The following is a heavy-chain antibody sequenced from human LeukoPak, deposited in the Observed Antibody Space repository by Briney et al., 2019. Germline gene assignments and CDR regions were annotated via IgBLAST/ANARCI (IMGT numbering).Heavy chain of an antibody. CDR1: GLSFSNYW. D-gene: IGHD3-10*02. CDR2: TNLHGTAV. J-gene: IGHJ4*02. CDR3: ASAYTYVRLGDH. V-gene: IGHV3-74*01. Sequence: GGSLRLSCAVSGLSFSNYWMHWVRQAPGKGLVWVARTNLHGTAVDYADPVKGRFTISRDNSKNMLFLQMNSMRVEDTAVYYCASAYTYVRLGDHWGQGTLVTVSP.